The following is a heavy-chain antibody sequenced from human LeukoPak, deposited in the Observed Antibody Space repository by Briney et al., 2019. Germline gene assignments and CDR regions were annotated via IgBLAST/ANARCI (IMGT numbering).Heavy chain of an antibody. CDR3: AKDGIAASGTCVEY. CDR2: IIPIFGTA. J-gene: IGHJ4*02. CDR1: GGTFSSYA. V-gene: IGHV1-69*05. Sequence: SVKVSCKASGGTFSSYAISWLRQAPGQGLEWMGGIIPIFGTANYAQKFQGRVTITTDESTSTAYMELSSLRAEDTAVYYCAKDGIAASGTCVEYWGQGTLVTVSS. D-gene: IGHD6-13*01.